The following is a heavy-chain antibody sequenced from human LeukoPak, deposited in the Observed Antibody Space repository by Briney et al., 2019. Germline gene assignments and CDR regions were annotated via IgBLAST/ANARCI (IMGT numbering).Heavy chain of an antibody. V-gene: IGHV5-51*01. CDR2: IYPGDSDT. D-gene: IGHD1-26*01. CDR3: ARDRELQY. CDR1: GYSFISYW. J-gene: IGHJ4*02. Sequence: LGESLKISCKTSGYSFISYWIGWVRQMPVKGLEWMGIIYPGDSDTRYSPSFQGQVTISADKSISTAYLHWSSLKASDTAIYYCARDRELQYWGQGTLVTVSS.